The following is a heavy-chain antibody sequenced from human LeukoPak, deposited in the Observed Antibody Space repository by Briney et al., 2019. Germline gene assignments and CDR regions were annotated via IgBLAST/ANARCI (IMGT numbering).Heavy chain of an antibody. J-gene: IGHJ3*02. CDR1: GYSFTTHW. Sequence: GESLKISCKASGYSFTTHWIGWVRQMPGKGLEWMGIIYPGDSDTTYSPSFQGQVTISADKSITTAYLQWSSLKASDTAMYYCARRGYDSSGYRDAFDIWGQGTMVTVSS. D-gene: IGHD3-22*01. V-gene: IGHV5-51*01. CDR3: ARRGYDSSGYRDAFDI. CDR2: IYPGDSDT.